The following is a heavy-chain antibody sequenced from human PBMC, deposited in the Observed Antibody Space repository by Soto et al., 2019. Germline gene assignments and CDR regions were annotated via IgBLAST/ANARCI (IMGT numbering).Heavy chain of an antibody. Sequence: PAGSLRLSCAASGFTFSSYAMSWVRQAPGKGLEWVSAISGSGGSTYYADSVKGRFTISRDDSKNTLYLQMKSLRAEGTAVYYCAKDQVWYGGAGTGNFGYWGQGT. V-gene: IGHV3-23*01. CDR2: ISGSGGST. J-gene: IGHJ4*02. CDR3: AKDQVWYGGAGTGNFGY. CDR1: GFTFSSYA. D-gene: IGHD6-19*01.